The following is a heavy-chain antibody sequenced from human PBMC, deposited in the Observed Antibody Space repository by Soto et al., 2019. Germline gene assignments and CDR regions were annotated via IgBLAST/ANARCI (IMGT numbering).Heavy chain of an antibody. CDR2: IYPGDSDT. Sequence: GESLKNSYKGSGYTFTNYWIGWVRQMPGKGLEWMGIIYPGDSDTKYNPSFQGQVTISADKSITTTYLRWTSLKATDTAIYYCAASIFYYGMDVWGQGTTVTV. V-gene: IGHV5-51*01. CDR1: GYTFTNYW. CDR3: AASIFYYGMDV. J-gene: IGHJ6*02.